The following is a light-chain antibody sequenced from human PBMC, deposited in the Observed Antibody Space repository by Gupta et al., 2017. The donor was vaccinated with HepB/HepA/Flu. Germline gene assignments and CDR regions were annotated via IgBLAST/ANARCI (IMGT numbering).Light chain of an antibody. Sequence: EIVLTQSPGTLSLSPGERATLSCRASQSVGSSYLTWYQQKPGQAPNLLIYGASSRATGIPDRFSGSGSGTDFTLTISRLEPEDSAVYYCQQYGALPWTFGQGTKVEIK. J-gene: IGKJ1*01. V-gene: IGKV3-20*01. CDR3: QQYGALPWT. CDR2: GAS. CDR1: QSVGSSY.